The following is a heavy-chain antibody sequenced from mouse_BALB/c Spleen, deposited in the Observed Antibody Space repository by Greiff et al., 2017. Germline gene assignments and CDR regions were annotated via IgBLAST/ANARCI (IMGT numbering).Heavy chain of an antibody. J-gene: IGHJ2*01. CDR2: ISNGGGST. D-gene: IGHD1-1*02. CDR3: ARQGLITMDY. V-gene: IGHV5-12-2*01. CDR1: GFTFSSYT. Sequence: EVKLVESGGGLVQPGGSLKLSCAASGFTFSSYTMSWVRQTPEKRLEWVAYISNGGGSTYYPDTVKGRFTISRDNAKNTLYLQMSSLKSEDTAMYYLARQGLITMDYRGQGTTLTVSS.